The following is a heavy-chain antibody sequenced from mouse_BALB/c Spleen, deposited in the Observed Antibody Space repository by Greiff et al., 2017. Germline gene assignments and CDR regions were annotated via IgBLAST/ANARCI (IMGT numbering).Heavy chain of an antibody. CDR2: INSNGGST. D-gene: IGHD4-1*01. Sequence: EVMLVESGGGLVQPGGSLKLSCAASGFTFSSYGMSWVRQTPDKRLELVATINSNGGSTYYPDSVKGRFTISRDNAKNTLYLQMSSLKSEDTAMYYCARDNPANWDPWFAYWGQGTLVTVSA. J-gene: IGHJ3*01. CDR3: ARDNPANWDPWFAY. V-gene: IGHV5-6-3*01. CDR1: GFTFSSYG.